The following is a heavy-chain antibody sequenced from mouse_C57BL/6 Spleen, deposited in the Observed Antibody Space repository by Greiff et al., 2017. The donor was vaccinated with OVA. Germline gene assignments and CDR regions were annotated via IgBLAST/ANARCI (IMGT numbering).Heavy chain of an antibody. Sequence: DVQLQESGAELVRPGASVKLSCTASGFNIKDDYMHWVKQRPEQGLEWIGWIDPENGDTEYASKFQGKATITADTSSNTAYLQLSSLTSEDTAVYYCTTLYSNYNYYAMDYWGQGTSVTVSS. V-gene: IGHV14-4*01. CDR3: TTLYSNYNYYAMDY. D-gene: IGHD2-5*01. CDR1: GFNIKDDY. CDR2: IDPENGDT. J-gene: IGHJ4*01.